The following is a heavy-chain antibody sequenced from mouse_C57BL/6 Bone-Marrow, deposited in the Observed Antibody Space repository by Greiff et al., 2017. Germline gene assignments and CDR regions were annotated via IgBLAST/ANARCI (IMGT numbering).Heavy chain of an antibody. V-gene: IGHV12-3*01. J-gene: IGHJ1*03. CDR2: ITHSGET. D-gene: IGHD2-10*01. CDR1: GFPITSGYY. CDR3: AGVLPTNWYFDV. Sequence: QVHVKQSGPGLVKPSQSLFLTCSITGFPITSGYYWIWIRQSPGKPLEWMGYITHSGETFYNPSLQSPISITRETSKNQFFLQLNSVTTEDTAMYYCAGVLPTNWYFDVWGTGTTVTVSS.